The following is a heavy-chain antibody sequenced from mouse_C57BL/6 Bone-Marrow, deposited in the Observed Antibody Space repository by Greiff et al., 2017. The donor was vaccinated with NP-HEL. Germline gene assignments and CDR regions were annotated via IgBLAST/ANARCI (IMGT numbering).Heavy chain of an antibody. J-gene: IGHJ3*01. D-gene: IGHD6-1*01. CDR3: ARRVCAWFAY. CDR2: ISSGSSTI. V-gene: IGHV5-17*01. CDR1: GFTFSDYG. Sequence: EVNVVESGGGLVKPGGSLKLSCAASGFTFSDYGMHWVRQAPEKGLEWVAYISSGSSTIYYADTVKGRFTISRDNAKNTLFLQMTSLRSEDTAMYYCARRVCAWFAYWGKGTLVTVSA.